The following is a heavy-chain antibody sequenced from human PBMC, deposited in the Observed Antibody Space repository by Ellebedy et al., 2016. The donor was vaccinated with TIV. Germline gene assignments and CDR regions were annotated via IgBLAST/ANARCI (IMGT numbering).Heavy chain of an antibody. J-gene: IGHJ4*02. D-gene: IGHD3-10*02. CDR1: GYTFKSFG. CDR2: VSAVSGDT. V-gene: IGHV1-18*04. Sequence: AASVKVSCKASGYTFKSFGVSWVRQAPGQGLEWMGWVSAVSGDTKLAHKFQGRVSMTTDTSTSTAYMELRSLRSDDTAVYYCARDGGYTYVWGTRDFDNWGQGTLVTVYS. CDR3: ARDGGYTYVWGTRDFDN.